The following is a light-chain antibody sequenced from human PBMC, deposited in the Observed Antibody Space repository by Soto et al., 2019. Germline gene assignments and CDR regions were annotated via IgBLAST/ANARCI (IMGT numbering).Light chain of an antibody. J-gene: IGKJ5*01. CDR2: GAF. CDR3: QQSNIWPPVT. CDR1: PSVTNY. V-gene: IGKV3-11*01. Sequence: EIVLTQSPATLSLSPGERATLSCRASPSVTNYLAWYQQKPGQAPRLVIYGAFNRATGIPARCSGSGSGTDFTLTISRLEPEDFAVYYCQQSNIWPPVTFGQGTRLEI.